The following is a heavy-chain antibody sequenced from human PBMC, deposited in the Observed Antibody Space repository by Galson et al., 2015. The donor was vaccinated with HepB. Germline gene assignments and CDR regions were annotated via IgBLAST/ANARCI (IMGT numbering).Heavy chain of an antibody. V-gene: IGHV3-30*02. J-gene: IGHJ4*02. CDR2: IRYDGSNK. Sequence: SLRLSCAASGFTFRSYGMHWVRQAPGKGLEWVAFIRYDGSNKYYADSVKGRFTISRDNSKNTLYLQMNSLRAEDTAVYYCAKDGWDYYGSGSYTIGNFDYWGQGILVTVSS. CDR3: AKDGWDYYGSGSYTIGNFDY. CDR1: GFTFRSYG. D-gene: IGHD3-10*01.